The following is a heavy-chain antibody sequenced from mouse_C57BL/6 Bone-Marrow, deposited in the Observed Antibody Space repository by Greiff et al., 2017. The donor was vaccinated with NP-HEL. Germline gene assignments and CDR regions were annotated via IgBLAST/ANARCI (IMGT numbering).Heavy chain of an antibody. Sequence: VQLQQPGAELVKPGASVKLSCKASGYTFTSYWMQWVKQRPGQGLEWIGEIDPSDSYTNYNQKFKGKATLTVDTSSSTAYMQLSSLTSEDSAVYYCARDGSSYGSYWYFDVWGTGTTVSVSA. J-gene: IGHJ1*03. CDR1: GYTFTSYW. V-gene: IGHV1-50*01. D-gene: IGHD1-1*01. CDR2: IDPSDSYT. CDR3: ARDGSSYGSYWYFDV.